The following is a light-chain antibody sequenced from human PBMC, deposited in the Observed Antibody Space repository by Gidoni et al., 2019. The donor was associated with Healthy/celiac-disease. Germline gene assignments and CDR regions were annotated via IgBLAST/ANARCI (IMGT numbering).Light chain of an antibody. V-gene: IGKV1-39*01. CDR3: QQSYSTPPT. CDR1: QSISSY. Sequence: TQMTQSPSSLSASVGDRVTITCRASQSISSYLNWYQQKPGKAPKLLIYAASSLQRGVPSRFSGSGSGTDFTLTISSLQPEDFATYYCQQSYSTPPTFGQGTRLEIK. J-gene: IGKJ5*01. CDR2: AAS.